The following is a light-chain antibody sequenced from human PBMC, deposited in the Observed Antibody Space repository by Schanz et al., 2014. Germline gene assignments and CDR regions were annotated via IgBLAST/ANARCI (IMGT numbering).Light chain of an antibody. J-gene: IGLJ3*02. CDR2: VDSSGFVW. Sequence: QLVLTQAPSASASLGASVTITCTLSSGNNHNTVDWFQQRPGQGPRFLMRVDSSGFVWSTGDDVPDRFSVLASGLNRSLTIQNIQEDDEGDYHCATEDASGGHFAWVFGGGTKVTVL. CDR3: ATEDASGGHFAWV. V-gene: IGLV9-49*01. CDR1: SGNNHNT.